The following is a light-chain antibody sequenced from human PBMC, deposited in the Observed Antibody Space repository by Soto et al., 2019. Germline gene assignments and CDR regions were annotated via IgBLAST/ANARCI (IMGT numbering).Light chain of an antibody. V-gene: IGKV1-8*01. CDR3: QQSYTYPRT. CDR1: QGISTY. J-gene: IGKJ3*01. Sequence: AIRMTQSPSSFSASTGDRVTITCRASQGISTYLAWYQQRPGKAPKLLIYASSTLQSGVPSRFSGSGSGTEFALTISSLQPEDFASYYCQQSYTYPRTFGPGTKVDIK. CDR2: ASS.